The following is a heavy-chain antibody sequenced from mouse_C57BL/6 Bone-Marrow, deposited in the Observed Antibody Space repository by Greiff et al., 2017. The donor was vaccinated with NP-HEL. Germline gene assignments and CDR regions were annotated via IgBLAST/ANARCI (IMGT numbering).Heavy chain of an antibody. CDR2: IDPENGDT. Sequence: VQLQQSGAELVRPGASVKLSCTASGFNIKDDYMHWVKQRPEQGLEWIGWIDPENGDTEYASKFQGKATITADTSSNTAYLQLSSLTSEETAVYYCTTGGYYAFYAMDYWGQGTSVTVSS. CDR3: TTGGYYAFYAMDY. D-gene: IGHD1-1*02. CDR1: GFNIKDDY. J-gene: IGHJ4*01. V-gene: IGHV14-4*01.